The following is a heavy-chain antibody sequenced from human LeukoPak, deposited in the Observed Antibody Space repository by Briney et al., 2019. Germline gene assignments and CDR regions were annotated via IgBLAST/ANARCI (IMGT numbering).Heavy chain of an antibody. J-gene: IGHJ2*01. CDR3: ARDPHQPWYFDL. V-gene: IGHV4-4*07. Sequence: KPSETLSLTCTVSGGSIGGAYWSWIRQPAGKGLEWIGRIYTSGSTNYNPSLKSRVTISVDTSKNQFSLKLSSVTAADTAVYYCARDPHQPWYFDLWGRGTLVTVSS. CDR1: GGSIGGAY. CDR2: IYTSGST.